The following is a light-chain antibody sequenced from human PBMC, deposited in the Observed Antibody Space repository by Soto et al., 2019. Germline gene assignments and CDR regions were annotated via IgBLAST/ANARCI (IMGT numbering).Light chain of an antibody. V-gene: IGLV2-14*01. CDR2: DVS. CDR3: NSYTSSSTFPCV. CDR1: SSDVGGYNY. Sequence: QPALTQPASGYGSPGQSITISCTGTSSDVGGYNYVSWYQQHPGKAPKLMIYDVSDRPSGVSNRFSGSKSGNTASLTISGLQAEDEADYYCNSYTSSSTFPCVFGTGTKVTV. J-gene: IGLJ1*01.